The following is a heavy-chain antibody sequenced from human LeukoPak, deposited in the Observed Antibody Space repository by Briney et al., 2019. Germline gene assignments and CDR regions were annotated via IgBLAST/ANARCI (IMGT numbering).Heavy chain of an antibody. CDR3: ARQGLGGSQPLDFDY. Sequence: PSETLSLTCTVSGGSISSRSYYWGWIRQPPGKGLEWIGSIYYSGSTYYNPSLKSRVTISVDTPKNQFSLKLSSVTAADTAVYYCARQGLGGSQPLDFDYWGQGTLVTVSS. CDR2: IYYSGST. CDR1: GGSISSRSYY. V-gene: IGHV4-39*01. D-gene: IGHD1-26*01. J-gene: IGHJ4*02.